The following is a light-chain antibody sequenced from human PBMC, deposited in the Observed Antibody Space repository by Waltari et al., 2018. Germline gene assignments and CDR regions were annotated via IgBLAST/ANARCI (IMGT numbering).Light chain of an antibody. Sequence: EIVLTQSPGTLSLSPGERATLSCRASQSVSRTLAWYQQNPGQAPKLLIYGASIRATGIPDRFTGSGSGKDFSLTISSLEPEDFAIYFCQHYVRLPATFGQGTKVEIK. J-gene: IGKJ1*01. CDR2: GAS. CDR3: QHYVRLPAT. CDR1: QSVSRT. V-gene: IGKV3-20*01.